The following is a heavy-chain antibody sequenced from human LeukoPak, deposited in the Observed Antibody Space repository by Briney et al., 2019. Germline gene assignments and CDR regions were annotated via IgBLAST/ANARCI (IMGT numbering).Heavy chain of an antibody. Sequence: PSETLSLTCTVSGGSISSGDYYWSWIRQPPGKGLEWIGYIYYSGSTYYNPSLKSRVTISVDTSKNQFSLKLSSVTAAGTAVYYCARDVVGYYYDSSGYWYFDLWGRGTLVTVSS. J-gene: IGHJ2*01. V-gene: IGHV4-30-4*01. CDR2: IYYSGST. CDR1: GGSISSGDYY. CDR3: ARDVVGYYYDSSGYWYFDL. D-gene: IGHD3-22*01.